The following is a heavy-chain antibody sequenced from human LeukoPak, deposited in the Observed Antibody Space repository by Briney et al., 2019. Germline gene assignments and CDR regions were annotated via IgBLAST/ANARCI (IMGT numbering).Heavy chain of an antibody. V-gene: IGHV4-30-4*01. J-gene: IGHJ3*02. CDR1: GGSISSGDYY. Sequence: SQTLSLTCTVSGGSISSGDYYWSWIRQPPGKGLEWIGYIYYSGSTYYNPSLKSRVTISVDTSKNQFSLKLSSVTAADTAVYYCARAQIYCSSTSCYTGAFDIWGQGTMVTVSS. CDR3: ARAQIYCSSTSCYTGAFDI. D-gene: IGHD2-2*02. CDR2: IYYSGST.